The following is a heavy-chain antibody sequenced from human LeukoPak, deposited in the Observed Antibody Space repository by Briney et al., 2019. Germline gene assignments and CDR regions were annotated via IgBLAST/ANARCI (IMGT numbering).Heavy chain of an antibody. D-gene: IGHD5-12*01. CDR1: GYSFTSYW. J-gene: IGHJ5*02. CDR3: ARMGSGYDYWFDP. CDR2: IDPPDSYT. V-gene: IGHV5-10-1*01. Sequence: GESLKISCKGSGYSFTSYWISWVRQMPGKGLEWMGKIDPPDSYTIYSPSFQGHVTIPVDKSINTAYLQWSSLKASDTAMYYCARMGSGYDYWFDPWGQGTLVTVSS.